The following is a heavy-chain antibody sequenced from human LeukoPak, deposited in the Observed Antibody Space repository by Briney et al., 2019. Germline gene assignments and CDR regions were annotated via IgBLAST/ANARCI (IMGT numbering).Heavy chain of an antibody. Sequence: PGGSLRLSCAASGFTFSSYAMSWVRQAPGKGLEWVSAISGSGGSTYYADSVKGRFTISRDNSKNTLYLQMNSLRAEDTAVYYCAKDRRLYGDIPLYNFDYWGQGTLVTVSS. CDR1: GFTFSSYA. CDR2: ISGSGGST. CDR3: AKDRRLYGDIPLYNFDY. V-gene: IGHV3-23*01. J-gene: IGHJ4*02. D-gene: IGHD4-17*01.